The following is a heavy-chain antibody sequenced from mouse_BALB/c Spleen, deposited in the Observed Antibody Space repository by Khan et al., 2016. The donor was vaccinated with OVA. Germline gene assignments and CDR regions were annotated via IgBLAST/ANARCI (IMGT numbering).Heavy chain of an antibody. CDR3: ADHLTGSLAY. D-gene: IGHD4-1*01. V-gene: IGHV5-6*01. CDR1: GFTFSSYS. CDR2: ISSGGYYT. Sequence: EVQLQESGGDLVKPGGSLKLSCAASGFTFSSYSMSWVRQTPDKRLEWVASISSGGYYTYYPDSVKGRFTISRDNAKNTLYLQMSDLKSEDTAMYYCADHLTGSLAYWGQGTLVTVSA. J-gene: IGHJ3*01.